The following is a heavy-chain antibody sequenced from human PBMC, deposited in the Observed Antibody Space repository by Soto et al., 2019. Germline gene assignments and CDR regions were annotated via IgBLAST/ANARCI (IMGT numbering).Heavy chain of an antibody. Sequence: QVQLQQWGAGLLKPSETLSLTCAVYGGSFSGYYWSWIRQPPGKGLEWIGEINHSGSTNYNPSLKRRVTIXXDXSXXQFSLKLSSVTAADTAVYHCARGRGSRWYHVYFDYWGQGTRVTVSS. CDR3: ARGRGSRWYHVYFDY. J-gene: IGHJ4*02. CDR2: INHSGST. V-gene: IGHV4-34*01. CDR1: GGSFSGYY. D-gene: IGHD6-13*01.